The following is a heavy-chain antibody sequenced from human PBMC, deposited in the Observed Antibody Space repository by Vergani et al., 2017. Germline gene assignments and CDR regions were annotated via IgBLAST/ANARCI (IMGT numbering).Heavy chain of an antibody. D-gene: IGHD3-9*01. CDR2: IYPGDSDT. J-gene: IGHJ4*02. CDR3: AREGEALTGYRELDY. Sequence: EVQLVQSGAEVQKPGESLKISCKGSGYSFTSYWIGWVRQMPGKGLEWMGIIYPGDSDTRYSPSFQGKVTITRDNSKNTLYLQMKSLRAEDTAVDYCAREGEALTGYRELDYWGQGTLVTVSS. V-gene: IGHV5-51*01. CDR1: GYSFTSYW.